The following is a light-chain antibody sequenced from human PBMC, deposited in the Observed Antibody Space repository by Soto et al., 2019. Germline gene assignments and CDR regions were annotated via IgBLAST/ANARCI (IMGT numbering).Light chain of an antibody. CDR3: QQYGRLPVT. CDR2: GAS. J-gene: IGKJ3*01. V-gene: IGKV3-20*01. Sequence: EIVLTQSPGTLSLSPGERATLSCRASQSVISNYLAWYQQKPGQAPRLLIYGASNRATGIPDRFSGSGSGTDFNLTISRLEPEDFEMYYCQQYGRLPVTFGPGTKVEIK. CDR1: QSVISNY.